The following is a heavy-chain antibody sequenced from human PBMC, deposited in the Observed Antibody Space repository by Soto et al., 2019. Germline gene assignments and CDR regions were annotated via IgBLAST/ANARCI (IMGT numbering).Heavy chain of an antibody. Sequence: EVPLVESGGGLVQPGGSLRLSCAASGFTFSNYWMSWVRQAPGKGLERVGNRKQDGSEKNYVDSVKGRFTISRDNAKNSLFLQMNSVRAEETAVYYCASIASAGRGWDVWGRGTTVIVSS. CDR2: RKQDGSEK. CDR1: GFTFSNYW. CDR3: ASIASAGRGWDV. V-gene: IGHV3-7*01. D-gene: IGHD6-13*01. J-gene: IGHJ6*02.